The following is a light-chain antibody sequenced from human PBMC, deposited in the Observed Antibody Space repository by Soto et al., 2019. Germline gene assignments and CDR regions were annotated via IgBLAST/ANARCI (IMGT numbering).Light chain of an antibody. Sequence: QSALTQLASVSGSPGQSITISCTGTISDVGSYDLVSWYQQHPGKAPKLMIYEGSKRPSGVSSRFSGSKSGNTASLTISGLQAEDEADYYCCSYAGSSTSWVFGGGTKLTVL. J-gene: IGLJ3*02. CDR3: CSYAGSSTSWV. CDR2: EGS. V-gene: IGLV2-23*01. CDR1: ISDVGSYDL.